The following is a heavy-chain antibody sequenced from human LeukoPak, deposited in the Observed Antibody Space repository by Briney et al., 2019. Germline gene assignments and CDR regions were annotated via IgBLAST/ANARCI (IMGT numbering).Heavy chain of an antibody. CDR1: GFTFSSYA. J-gene: IGHJ5*02. Sequence: PGGSLRLSCAASGFTFSSYAMSWVRQAPGKGLEWVSAISGSGGSTYYADSVKGRFTISRDNSKNTLYLQMNSLRAEDTAVYYCAKDIVVPAAMCRGRDNWFDPWGQGTLVTVSS. V-gene: IGHV3-23*01. D-gene: IGHD2-2*01. CDR2: ISGSGGST. CDR3: AKDIVVPAAMCRGRDNWFDP.